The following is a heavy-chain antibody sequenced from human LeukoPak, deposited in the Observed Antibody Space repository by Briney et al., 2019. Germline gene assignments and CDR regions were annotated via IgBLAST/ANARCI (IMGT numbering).Heavy chain of an antibody. CDR2: ISSSGSTK. V-gene: IGHV3-48*03. CDR3: AREYGDPRLRYFDY. CDR1: GFTFGSYE. D-gene: IGHD4-17*01. Sequence: GGSLRLSCAASGFTFGSYEMNWVRQAPGKGLEWVSYISSSGSTKYYADSVKGRFTISRDNAKNSLYLQMNSLRAEDTAVYYCAREYGDPRLRYFDYWGQGTLVTVSS. J-gene: IGHJ4*02.